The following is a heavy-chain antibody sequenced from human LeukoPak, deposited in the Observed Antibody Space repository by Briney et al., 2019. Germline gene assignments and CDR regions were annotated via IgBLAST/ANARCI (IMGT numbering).Heavy chain of an antibody. CDR3: ARHGSYSSSWYSAGYYMDV. D-gene: IGHD6-13*01. Sequence: PSETLSLTCTVSGGSISSYYWSWIRHPPGKGLEWIGYIYTSGSTNYNPSLKSRVTISVDTSKNQFSLKLSSVTAADTAVYYCARHGSYSSSWYSAGYYMDVWGKGTTVTASS. V-gene: IGHV4-4*09. CDR1: GGSISSYY. CDR2: IYTSGST. J-gene: IGHJ6*03.